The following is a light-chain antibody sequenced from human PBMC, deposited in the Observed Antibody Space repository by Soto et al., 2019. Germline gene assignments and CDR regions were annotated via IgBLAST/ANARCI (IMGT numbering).Light chain of an antibody. J-gene: IGKJ1*01. CDR1: QSISTW. CDR2: KAS. Sequence: DIQMTQSPPTLSASVGDRVTITCRASQSISTWLAWYQQKPGKAPKVLIYKASSLESGVPSRFSGSGSGTEFTLTISSLQPDDLATYYCQHYDSYTFGQGTKVEIK. V-gene: IGKV1-5*03. CDR3: QHYDSYT.